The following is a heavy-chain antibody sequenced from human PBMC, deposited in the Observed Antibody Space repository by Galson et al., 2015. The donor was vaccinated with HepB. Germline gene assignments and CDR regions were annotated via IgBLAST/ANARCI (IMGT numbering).Heavy chain of an antibody. Sequence: SLRLSCAASGFTFSGSAIHWVRQASGKGLEWVGRIRSKANDYATAYAASLKGRFTISRADSKNTAYLHMKGLKTEDTAVYYCTRLGDFSGYSSSWGQGTLVTVSS. CDR2: IRSKANDYAT. V-gene: IGHV3-73*01. CDR1: GFTFSGSA. J-gene: IGHJ4*02. CDR3: TRLGDFSGYSSS. D-gene: IGHD6-13*01.